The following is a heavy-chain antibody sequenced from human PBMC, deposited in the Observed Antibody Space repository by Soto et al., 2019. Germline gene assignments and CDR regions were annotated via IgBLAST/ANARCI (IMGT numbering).Heavy chain of an antibody. CDR1: GFTFSSYG. CDR2: IWYDGSNK. CDR3: ARDYDSSGYPRYYFDY. J-gene: IGHJ4*02. D-gene: IGHD3-22*01. Sequence: PGGSLRLSCAASGFTFSSYGMHWVRQAPGKGLEWVAVIWYDGSNKYYADSVKGRFTISRDNSKNTLYLQMNSLRAEDTAVYYCARDYDSSGYPRYYFDYWGQGTLVTAPQ. V-gene: IGHV3-33*01.